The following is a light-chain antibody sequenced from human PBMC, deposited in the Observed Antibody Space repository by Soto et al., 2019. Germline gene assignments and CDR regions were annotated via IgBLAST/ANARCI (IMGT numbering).Light chain of an antibody. J-gene: IGKJ5*01. Sequence: DIVMTQSPLSLPVTPGQQASSSCRAIQSLLHNNGLNYLDWYQQKPGQAPRLLIYGVSSRATGIPDRFSGTGSGTDFTLTSSSLEPEDFAVYYCQQRGNWPPAFGQGTRLEIK. V-gene: IGKV3-11*01. CDR3: QQRGNWPPA. CDR2: GVS. CDR1: QSLLHNNGLNY.